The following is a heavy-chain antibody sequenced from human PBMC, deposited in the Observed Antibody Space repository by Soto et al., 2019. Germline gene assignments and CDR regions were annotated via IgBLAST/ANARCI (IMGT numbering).Heavy chain of an antibody. CDR2: IYNSGST. V-gene: IGHV4-59*08. CDR1: GGSISGYY. J-gene: IGHJ4*02. Sequence: SETLSLTCTVPGGSISGYYWIWMRQPPGKGLEWIGYIYNSGSTNYNPALKSRVTISVDTSKNQFSLKLSSVTAADTAVYYCAGSPYGDYMTFDYWDQGTLVTVSS. D-gene: IGHD4-17*01. CDR3: AGSPYGDYMTFDY.